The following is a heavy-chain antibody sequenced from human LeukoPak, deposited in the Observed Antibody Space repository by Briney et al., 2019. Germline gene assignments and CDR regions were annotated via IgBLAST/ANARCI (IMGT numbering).Heavy chain of an antibody. CDR2: IFPIFGTA. V-gene: IGHV1-69*05. CDR1: GGTFTSDA. J-gene: IGHJ5*02. CDR3: ARGRITMVRGGREGYNWFDP. D-gene: IGHD3-10*01. Sequence: SLKVSCKASGGTFTSDAISWVRQAPGQGLEWMGGIFPIFGTAHYAQKFQGRVMITTGECTSTAYMELSSLRSEDTAVYYCARGRITMVRGGREGYNWFDPWGQGTLVTVS.